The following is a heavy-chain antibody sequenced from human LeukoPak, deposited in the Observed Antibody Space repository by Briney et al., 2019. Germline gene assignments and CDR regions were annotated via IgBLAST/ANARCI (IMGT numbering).Heavy chain of an antibody. CDR1: GGSISSGGYY. D-gene: IGHD3-22*01. CDR2: IYYSGST. Sequence: KSSETLSLTCTVSGGSISSGGYYWSWIRQHPGKGLEWIGYIYYSGSTYYNPSLKSRVTISVDTSKNQFSLKLSSVTAADTAVYYCARDTYYYDSSGNSYYGMDVWGQGTTVTVSS. V-gene: IGHV4-31*03. J-gene: IGHJ6*02. CDR3: ARDTYYYDSSGNSYYGMDV.